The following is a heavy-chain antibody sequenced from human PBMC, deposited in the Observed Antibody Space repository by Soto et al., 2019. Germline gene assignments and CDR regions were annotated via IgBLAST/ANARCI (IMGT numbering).Heavy chain of an antibody. CDR3: ARVGLPLPDYYGSGSYYTYYYYGMDV. CDR2: TYYRSKWYN. Sequence: SQTLSLTCAISGGSVSSNSAAWNWIRQSPSRGLEWLGRTYYRSKWYNDYAVSVKSRITINPDTSKNQFSLQLNSVTPEDTAVYYCARVGLPLPDYYGSGSYYTYYYYGMDVWGQGTTVTVSS. J-gene: IGHJ6*02. CDR1: GGSVSSNSAA. V-gene: IGHV6-1*01. D-gene: IGHD3-10*01.